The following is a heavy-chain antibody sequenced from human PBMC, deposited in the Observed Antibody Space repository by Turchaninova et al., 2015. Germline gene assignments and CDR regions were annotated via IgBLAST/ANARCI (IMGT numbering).Heavy chain of an antibody. Sequence: QVQLVQSGAAVKKPGASVKVSCRASGYTFTGNYIHWGRQAPGKGLEWRGWINPNSGGTNYAQKFQGRVTMTRDTSISTAYMELSRLRDEDTAVYYCARGFKVPAGLWATFDYWGQGILVTVSS. J-gene: IGHJ4*02. CDR2: INPNSGGT. V-gene: IGHV1-2*02. CDR1: GYTFTGNY. CDR3: ARGFKVPAGLWATFDY. D-gene: IGHD3-16*01.